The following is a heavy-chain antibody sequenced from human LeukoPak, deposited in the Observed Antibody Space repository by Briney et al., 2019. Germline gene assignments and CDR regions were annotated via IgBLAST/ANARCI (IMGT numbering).Heavy chain of an antibody. CDR1: EFSVGSNY. Sequence: GGSLRLSCAASEFSVGSNYMTWVRQAPGKGLEWVSLIYSGGSTYYADSVKGRFTISRDNSKNTLYLQMNSLRAEDTAVYYCARDWDYWGQGTLVTVSS. J-gene: IGHJ4*02. CDR3: ARDWDY. V-gene: IGHV3-66*01. CDR2: IYSGGST.